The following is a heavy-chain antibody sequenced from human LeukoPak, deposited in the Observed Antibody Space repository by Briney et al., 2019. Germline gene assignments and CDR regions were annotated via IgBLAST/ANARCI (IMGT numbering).Heavy chain of an antibody. Sequence: PRGSLRLSCAASGFTFSSYWMSWVRQAPGKGLEWVANIKQDGSEKYYVDSVKGRFTISRDNAKNSLYLQMNSLRAEDTAVYYCARDQSDSSGWSYDVFDMWGQGTMVTVSS. CDR3: ARDQSDSSGWSYDVFDM. V-gene: IGHV3-7*01. CDR1: GFTFSSYW. J-gene: IGHJ3*02. D-gene: IGHD6-19*01. CDR2: IKQDGSEK.